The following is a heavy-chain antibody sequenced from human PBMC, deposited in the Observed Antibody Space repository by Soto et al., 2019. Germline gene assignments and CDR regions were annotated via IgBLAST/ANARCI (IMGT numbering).Heavy chain of an antibody. CDR2: ISYDASNK. CDR3: AIDLAGASIANWFYP. V-gene: IGHV3-30*19. J-gene: IGHJ5*02. Sequence: QVQLVESGGGVVQPGRSLRLSCAASGFTFSNFGMHWVRQAPGKGLEWVAVISYDASNKDYGDSLKGRFTISRDNSKNTLDLQMSSLRAEDMAVYYCAIDLAGASIANWFYPWGQGTLVTVSS. D-gene: IGHD6-6*01. CDR1: GFTFSNFG.